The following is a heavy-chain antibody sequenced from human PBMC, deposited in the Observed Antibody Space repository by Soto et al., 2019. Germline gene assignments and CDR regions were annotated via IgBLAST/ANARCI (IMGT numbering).Heavy chain of an antibody. D-gene: IGHD1-7*01. CDR3: AKDRRAGGNYGFDSDF. CDR2: SSATGAGT. J-gene: IGHJ4*02. V-gene: IGHV3-23*01. Sequence: EVQLLESGGGLVQPGGSLRLSCAASGFTFSSYGMTWVRQAPGKGLEWVSFSSATGAGTYYADSVKGRFTISRDNSKNTLYLQMNSLRADDTAVYYCAKDRRAGGNYGFDSDFGGQGALVIVS. CDR1: GFTFSSYG.